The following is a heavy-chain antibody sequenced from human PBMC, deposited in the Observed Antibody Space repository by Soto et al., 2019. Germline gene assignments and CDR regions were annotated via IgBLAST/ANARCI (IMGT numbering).Heavy chain of an antibody. D-gene: IGHD2-15*01. J-gene: IGHJ6*03. CDR3: ARDHGPRVVAATRGDYYYYMDV. CDR1: GGSFSGYY. Sequence: SETLSLTCAVYGGSFSGYYWSWIRQPPGKGLEWIGEINHSGSTNYNPSLKSRVTISVDTSKNQFSLKLSSVTAADTAVYYCARDHGPRVVAATRGDYYYYMDVWGKGTTVTVSS. CDR2: INHSGST. V-gene: IGHV4-34*01.